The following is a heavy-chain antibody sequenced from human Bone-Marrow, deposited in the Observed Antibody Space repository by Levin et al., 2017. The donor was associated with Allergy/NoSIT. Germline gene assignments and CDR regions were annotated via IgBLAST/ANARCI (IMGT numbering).Heavy chain of an antibody. CDR1: EFTSSYYW. CDR3: ARAYGGFGFWYFDV. V-gene: IGHV3-7*03. Sequence: SGGSLRLSCAASEFTSSYYWMSWVRQAPGKGLEWVANIKQDGSETYYVDSVRGRFTISRDNAKNSLHLQTNNLRVEDTAMYYCARAYGGFGFWYFDVWGRGTLVTVSS. CDR2: IKQDGSET. D-gene: IGHD4-23*01. J-gene: IGHJ2*01.